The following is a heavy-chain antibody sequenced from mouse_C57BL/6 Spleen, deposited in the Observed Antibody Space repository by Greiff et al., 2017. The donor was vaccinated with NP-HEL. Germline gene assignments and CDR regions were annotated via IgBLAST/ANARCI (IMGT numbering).Heavy chain of an antibody. Sequence: EVQVVESGPELVKPGASVKISCKASGYSFTDYNMNWVKQSNGKSLEWIGVINPNYGTTSYNQKFKGKATLTVDQSSSTAYMQLNSLTSEDSAVYYCARTGVTTVVEDWYFDVWGTGTTVTVSS. V-gene: IGHV1-39*01. CDR1: GYSFTDYN. CDR3: ARTGVTTVVEDWYFDV. J-gene: IGHJ1*03. D-gene: IGHD1-1*01. CDR2: INPNYGTT.